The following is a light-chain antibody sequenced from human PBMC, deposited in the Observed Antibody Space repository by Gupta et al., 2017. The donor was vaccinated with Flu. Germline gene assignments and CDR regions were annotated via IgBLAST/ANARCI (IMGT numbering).Light chain of an antibody. V-gene: IGKV1-9*01. Sequence: PSFLSASVGDRVTITCRASEDIRSSLAWYHQTPGKAPKLLIYAASTLRSGVPSRFSGSGSGTEFTLTISSLQPEDFATYYCQQVDSYPLTFGGGTEVEIK. CDR1: EDIRSS. CDR3: QQVDSYPLT. CDR2: AAS. J-gene: IGKJ4*01.